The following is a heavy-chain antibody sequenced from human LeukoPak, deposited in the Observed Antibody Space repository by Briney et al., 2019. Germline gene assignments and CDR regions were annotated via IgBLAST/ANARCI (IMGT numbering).Heavy chain of an antibody. D-gene: IGHD6-19*01. CDR1: GGSISSYY. CDR2: IYYSGST. Sequence: PSETLSLTCTVSGGSISSYYWSWIRQPPGKGLEWIAYIYYSGSTNYNPSLKSRVTISVDTSKNQFSLKLSSVTAADTAVYYCARHGIAVAGTEGWFDPWGQGTLVTVSS. V-gene: IGHV4-59*08. CDR3: ARHGIAVAGTEGWFDP. J-gene: IGHJ5*02.